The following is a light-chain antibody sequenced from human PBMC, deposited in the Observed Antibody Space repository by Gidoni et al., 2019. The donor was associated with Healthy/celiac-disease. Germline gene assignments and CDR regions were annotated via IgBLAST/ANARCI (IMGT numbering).Light chain of an antibody. CDR1: SSDVGSYNL. Sequence: ALTQPASVSGSPGQSITISCTGTSSDVGSYNLVSWYQQHPGKAPKLMIYEVSKRPSGVSNRFSGSKSGNTASLTISRLQAEDEADYYCCSYAGSSTFVVFGGGTKLTVL. V-gene: IGLV2-23*02. J-gene: IGLJ2*01. CDR2: EVS. CDR3: CSYAGSSTFVV.